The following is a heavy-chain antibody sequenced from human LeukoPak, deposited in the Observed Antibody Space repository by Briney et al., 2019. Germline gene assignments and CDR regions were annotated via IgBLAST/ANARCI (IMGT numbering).Heavy chain of an antibody. D-gene: IGHD6-13*01. CDR1: GYTFTSYD. CDR3: ARGGYSSSWYVSGTESKFDP. Sequence: VSVKVSCKASGYTFTSYDINWVRQATGQGLEWMGWMNPNSGNTGYAQKFQGRVTMTRNTSISTAYMELSSLRSEDTAVYYCARGGYSSSWYVSGTESKFDPWGQGTLVTVSS. V-gene: IGHV1-8*01. J-gene: IGHJ5*02. CDR2: MNPNSGNT.